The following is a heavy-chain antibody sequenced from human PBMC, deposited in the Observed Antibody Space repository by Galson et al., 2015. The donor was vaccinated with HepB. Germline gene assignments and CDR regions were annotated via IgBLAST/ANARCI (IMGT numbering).Heavy chain of an antibody. J-gene: IGHJ3*02. Sequence: SLRLSCAASGFTFSISWMHWVRQAPGKGLVWVPHINNDGSSAPYADSVKGRFTTSRDNAKNTLYLQMNSLRAEDTAVYYCVVAGYSGSWYAFDIWGQGTMVTVSS. CDR3: VVAGYSGSWYAFDI. CDR1: GFTFSISW. D-gene: IGHD6-13*01. V-gene: IGHV3-74*01. CDR2: INNDGSSA.